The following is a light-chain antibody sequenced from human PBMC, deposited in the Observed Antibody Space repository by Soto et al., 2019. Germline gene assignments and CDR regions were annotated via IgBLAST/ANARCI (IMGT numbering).Light chain of an antibody. CDR1: QPICIW. V-gene: IGKV1-5*01. Sequence: IQMIQSXSAVSAAVGNRVTIPFRASQPICIWWAWYXQKPRKXPXXLVDDASSFESGVQSRVSGSGSGTEFTLTISSLQPDDFATYYSQQYNSYSFGQGTKVDI. CDR2: DAS. J-gene: IGKJ1*01. CDR3: QQYNSYS.